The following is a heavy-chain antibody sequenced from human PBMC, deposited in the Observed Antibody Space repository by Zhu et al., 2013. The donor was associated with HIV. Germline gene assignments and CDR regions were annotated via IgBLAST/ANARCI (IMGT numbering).Heavy chain of an antibody. CDR1: GGTFSSYA. J-gene: IGHJ3*02. Sequence: QVQLAQSGAELKKPGSSVRVSCKASGGTFSSYAISWVRQAPGQGLEWMGGIIPMFGITKYTQKFQGRVTITAAESTSTAYMELRGLRSEDTAVYYCARVSTTVRSFDIWGQGTMVTVSS. D-gene: IGHD4-17*01. CDR3: ARVSTTVRSFDI. CDR2: IIPMFGIT. V-gene: IGHV1-69*01.